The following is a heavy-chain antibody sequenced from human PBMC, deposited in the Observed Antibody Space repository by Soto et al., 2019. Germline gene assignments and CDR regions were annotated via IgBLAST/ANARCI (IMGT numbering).Heavy chain of an antibody. V-gene: IGHV1-58*01. J-gene: IGHJ6*02. D-gene: IGHD5-18*01. CDR2: IVVGSGNT. CDR1: GFTFTSSA. Sequence: SVKVSCKASGFTFTSSAVQWVRQARGQRLEWIGWIVVGSGNTNYAQKFQERVTITRDMSTSTAYMELSSLRSEDTAVYYCAADRGYSYGYYRGMRYYYYGMDVWGQGTTVTVSS. CDR3: AADRGYSYGYYRGMRYYYYGMDV.